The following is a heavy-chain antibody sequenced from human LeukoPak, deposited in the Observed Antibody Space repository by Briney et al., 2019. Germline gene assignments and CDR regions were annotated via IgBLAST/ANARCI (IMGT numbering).Heavy chain of an antibody. J-gene: IGHJ6*03. CDR3: ARGPYYDFWSGHPYMDV. CDR2: MYYDGST. D-gene: IGHD3-3*01. CDR1: GGSISSGAYC. Sequence: SETLSLTCTVSGGSISSGAYCWSWIRQRPGKGLEWIGYMYYDGSTYSNPSLKSRLTISVDTSKNQFSLKLSSVTAADTAVYYCARGPYYDFWSGHPYMDVWGKGTTVTVSS. V-gene: IGHV4-31*03.